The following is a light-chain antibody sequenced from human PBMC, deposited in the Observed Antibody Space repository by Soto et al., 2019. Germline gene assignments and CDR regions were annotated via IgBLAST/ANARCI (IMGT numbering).Light chain of an antibody. J-gene: IGKJ1*01. V-gene: IGKV1-39*01. CDR2: SAS. CDR1: QTVSNH. CDR3: EQSYIVPRT. Sequence: DIQMTQSPSSLSASVGDRVTISCRTSQTVSNHLNWYQQKPGRAPQLLIYSASTLQSGVPSRFSGSGSGTDFTRTISSLQPEDFATYYCEQSYIVPRTFGQGTKV.